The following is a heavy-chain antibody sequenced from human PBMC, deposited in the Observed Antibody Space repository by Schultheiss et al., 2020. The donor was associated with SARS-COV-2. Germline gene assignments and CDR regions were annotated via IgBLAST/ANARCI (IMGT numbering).Heavy chain of an antibody. D-gene: IGHD3-3*01. CDR2: ISASSAYI. CDR3: AGSITIFGQYGMDV. Sequence: GGSLRLSCATSGFSFNAYSMYWVRQAPGKGLEWVSSISASSAYIYYADSVKGRFTISRDSAKNSLYLQMNSLRAEDTAVYYCAGSITIFGQYGMDVWGQGTTVTVSS. V-gene: IGHV3-21*06. CDR1: GFSFNAYS. J-gene: IGHJ6*02.